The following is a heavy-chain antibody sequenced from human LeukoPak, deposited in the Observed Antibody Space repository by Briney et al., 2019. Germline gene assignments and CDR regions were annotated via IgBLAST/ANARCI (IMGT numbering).Heavy chain of an antibody. Sequence: GRSLTLSCATSGFTFSNYGMHWVHQAPGKGLEWVAAISSDETNIRYGDSVRGRFTVSRDNAKNTVYLQMNSLGADDTAVYYCAKDPYRVVFATGNYLDPWGQGTLVTVSS. D-gene: IGHD2-15*01. CDR3: AKDPYRVVFATGNYLDP. V-gene: IGHV3-30*18. CDR2: ISSDETNI. CDR1: GFTFSNYG. J-gene: IGHJ5*02.